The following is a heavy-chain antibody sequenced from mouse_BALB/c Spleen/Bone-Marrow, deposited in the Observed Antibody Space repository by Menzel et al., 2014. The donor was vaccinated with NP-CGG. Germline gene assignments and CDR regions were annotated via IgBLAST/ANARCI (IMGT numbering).Heavy chain of an antibody. CDR1: GYTFTSXW. V-gene: IGHV1-52*01. D-gene: IGHD2-1*01. Sequence: QVQLQQSGAELVRPGASVKLSCKASGYTFTSXWXNWVXQRPXXGXXWIXXIDPYDSETHYNQKFKDKAILTVDKSSSTAYMQLSSLTSEDSAVYYCARGKGNLYYWGQGTTLTVSS. J-gene: IGHJ2*01. CDR2: IDPYDSET. CDR3: ARGKGNLYY.